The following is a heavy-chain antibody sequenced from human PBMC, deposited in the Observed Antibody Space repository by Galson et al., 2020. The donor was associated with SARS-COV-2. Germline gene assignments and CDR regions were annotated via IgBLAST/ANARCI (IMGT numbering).Heavy chain of an antibody. Sequence: SETLSLTCTVSGGSISSSSSYWGWIRQPPGKGLEWIGSIYYSGSTYYNPSLKRRVTISVDTSKNQFSLKLSSVTAADTAVYYCARDYDSSGYYYYYGMDVWGQGTTVTVSS. D-gene: IGHD3-22*01. CDR2: IYYSGST. CDR3: ARDYDSSGYYYYYGMDV. J-gene: IGHJ6*02. CDR1: GGSISSSSSY. V-gene: IGHV4-39*02.